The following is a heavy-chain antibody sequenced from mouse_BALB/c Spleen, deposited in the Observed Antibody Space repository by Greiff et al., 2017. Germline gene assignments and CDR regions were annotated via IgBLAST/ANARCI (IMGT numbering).Heavy chain of an antibody. CDR2: INPSTGYT. CDR3: ASYRFAY. CDR1: GYTFTSYW. J-gene: IGHJ3*01. Sequence: QVQLQQSGAELAKPGASVKMSCKASGYTFTSYWMHWVKQRPGQGLEWIGYINPSTGYTEYNQKFKDKATLTADKSSSTAYMQLSSLTSEDSAVYYCASYRFAYWGQGTLVTVSA. V-gene: IGHV1-7*01.